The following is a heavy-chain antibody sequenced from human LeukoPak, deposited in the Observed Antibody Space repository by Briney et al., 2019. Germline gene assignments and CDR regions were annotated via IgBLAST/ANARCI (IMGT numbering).Heavy chain of an antibody. Sequence: TGGSLRLSCAASGFTLSTYWMHWVRRAPGKGLVWVSRISTDGSVTSYADSVKGRFTISRDNAKNTMYLQMNSLRAEDTAVYYCARIGGSGSYSGHYFDHWGQGTLVTVSS. CDR1: GFTLSTYW. D-gene: IGHD3-10*01. J-gene: IGHJ4*02. V-gene: IGHV3-74*01. CDR2: ISTDGSVT. CDR3: ARIGGSGSYSGHYFDH.